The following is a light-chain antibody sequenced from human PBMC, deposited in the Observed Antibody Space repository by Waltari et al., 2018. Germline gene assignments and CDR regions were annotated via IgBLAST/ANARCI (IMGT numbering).Light chain of an antibody. CDR2: DAS. Sequence: DIQMTQSPSSLSASVGDRVTITCQASQDISTYLNWYQQKPGKAPKLLIYDASSLETGVPSRFSGSGSGTHFTFTISSLQPEDIATYYCQQYGNLLTFGGGTRVEIK. J-gene: IGKJ4*01. CDR3: QQYGNLLT. V-gene: IGKV1-33*01. CDR1: QDISTY.